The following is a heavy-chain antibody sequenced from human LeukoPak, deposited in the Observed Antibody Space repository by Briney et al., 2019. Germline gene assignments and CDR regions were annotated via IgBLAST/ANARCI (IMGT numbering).Heavy chain of an antibody. D-gene: IGHD3-3*01. J-gene: IGHJ6*03. CDR2: IIPIFGTA. CDR3: ARGPSRNYDFWSGWYYYMDV. V-gene: IGHV1-69*05. CDR1: GYTFTSYG. Sequence: SVKVSCKASGYTFTSYGISWVRQAPGQGLEWMGGIIPIFGTANYAQKFQGRVTITTDEFTSTAYMELSSLRSEDTAVYYCARGPSRNYDFWSGWYYYMDVWGKGTTVTVSS.